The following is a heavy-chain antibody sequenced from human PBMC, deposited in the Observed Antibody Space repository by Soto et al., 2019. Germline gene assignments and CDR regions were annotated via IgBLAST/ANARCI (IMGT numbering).Heavy chain of an antibody. D-gene: IGHD3-10*01. CDR1: GDSFTSYW. CDR3: ARHEAGSGIARGADD. CDR2: IYPGDSDT. Sequence: PXESLKISYEGSGDSFTSYWLDWVRQMPGKGLEWMGIIYPGDSDTGYSPSFQGQVTISADKSISTAYLQWSSLKASDTAMYYCARHEAGSGIARGADDWGQGTLVTVSS. V-gene: IGHV5-51*01. J-gene: IGHJ4*02.